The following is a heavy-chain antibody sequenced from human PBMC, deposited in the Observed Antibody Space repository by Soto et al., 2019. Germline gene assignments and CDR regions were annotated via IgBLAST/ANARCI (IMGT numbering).Heavy chain of an antibody. Sequence: EVQLLESGGGLVQPGGSLRLSCAASGFTFSSFAMSWVRQAPGKGLEWVSAIGRCGGDAYYADSGKGRFSISRDNSKNTLSLQMNSLRADDTAIYYCADPPTSDYWGQGTLVTVSS. CDR2: IGRCGGDA. CDR3: ADPPTSDY. J-gene: IGHJ4*02. V-gene: IGHV3-23*01. CDR1: GFTFSSFA.